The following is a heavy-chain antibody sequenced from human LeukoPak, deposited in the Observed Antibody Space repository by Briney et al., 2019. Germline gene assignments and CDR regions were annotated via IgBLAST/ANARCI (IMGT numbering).Heavy chain of an antibody. CDR1: GDSVSSNSAA. Sequence: SQTLSLTCASSGDSVSSNSAAWNWIRQSPSRGLEWLGRTYYRSKWYNDYAVSVKSRITINPDTSKNQFSLQLNSVTPEDTAVYYCARGSSSSIYYYYYMDVWGKGTTVTVSS. CDR2: TYYRSKWYN. J-gene: IGHJ6*03. D-gene: IGHD6-6*01. V-gene: IGHV6-1*01. CDR3: ARGSSSSIYYYYYMDV.